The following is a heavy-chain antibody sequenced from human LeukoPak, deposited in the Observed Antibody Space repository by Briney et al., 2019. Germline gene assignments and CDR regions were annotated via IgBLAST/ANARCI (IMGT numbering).Heavy chain of an antibody. D-gene: IGHD2-15*01. J-gene: IGHJ4*02. CDR3: IRQECSGGSCSYVDY. CDR1: GFEFSGFY. CDR2: IRSKPSSYTT. V-gene: IGHV3-73*01. Sequence: PGGSLKLSCAASGFEFSGFYMHWVRQASGRGLEWVGLIRSKPSSYTTVYAASVKGRFTISRDDSKNTAYLQMNSLKAEDTAVYYCIRQECSGGSCSYVDYWGQGTLVTVSS.